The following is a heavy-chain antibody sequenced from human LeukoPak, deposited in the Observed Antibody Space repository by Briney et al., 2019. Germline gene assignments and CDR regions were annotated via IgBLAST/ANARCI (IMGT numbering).Heavy chain of an antibody. J-gene: IGHJ4*02. CDR3: ARNAHYYGSGSRGYFDY. CDR2: IIPIFGTA. Sequence: SVKVSCKASGGTFSSYAISWVRQAPGQGLEWMGGIIPIFGTANYAQKFQGRVTITADESTSTAYMELSRLRSDDTAVYYCARNAHYYGSGSRGYFDYWGQGTLITVSS. CDR1: GGTFSSYA. V-gene: IGHV1-69*13. D-gene: IGHD3-10*01.